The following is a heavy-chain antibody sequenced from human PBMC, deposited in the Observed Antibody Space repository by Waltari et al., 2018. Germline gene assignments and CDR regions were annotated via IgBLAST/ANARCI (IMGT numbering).Heavy chain of an antibody. V-gene: IGHV4-4*07. Sequence: QVQLQESGPGLVKPSETLSLTCTVSGGSISSYYWSWIRQPAGKGLEWIGRIYTRGSTNYNPSLKSRVTMSVDTSKNQFSLKLSSVTAADTAVYYCARSLPVGFYDFWSGYSFDYWGQGTLVTVSS. CDR1: GGSISSYY. D-gene: IGHD3-3*01. CDR3: ARSLPVGFYDFWSGYSFDY. J-gene: IGHJ4*02. CDR2: IYTRGST.